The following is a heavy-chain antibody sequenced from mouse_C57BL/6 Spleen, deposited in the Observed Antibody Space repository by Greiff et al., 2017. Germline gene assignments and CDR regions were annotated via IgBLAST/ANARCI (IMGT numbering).Heavy chain of an antibody. CDR1: GYTFTSYW. CDR3: ARWGYGNYDPFAY. Sequence: QVQLQQPGAELVKPGASVKMSCKASGYTFTSYWITWVKQRPGQGLEWIGDIYPGSGSTNYNEKFKSKATLTVDTSSSTAYMQRSSLTSEDSAVYYCARWGYGNYDPFAYWGQGTLVTVSA. V-gene: IGHV1-55*01. CDR2: IYPGSGST. D-gene: IGHD2-10*02. J-gene: IGHJ3*01.